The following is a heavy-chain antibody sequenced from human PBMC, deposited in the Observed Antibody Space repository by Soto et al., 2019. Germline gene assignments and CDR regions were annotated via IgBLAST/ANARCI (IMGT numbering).Heavy chain of an antibody. CDR1: GFTFSSYS. J-gene: IGHJ4*02. D-gene: IGHD3-22*01. Sequence: EVQLVESGGGLVQPGGSLRLSCAASGFTFSSYSMNWVRQAPGKGLEWVSYISSSSSTIYYADSVKGRFTISRDNAQNSVYRQMNSLSDEGTAVYDWARADRSGYGRYYFVYWVEGTLVTVSS. CDR3: ARADRSGYGRYYFVY. V-gene: IGHV3-48*02. CDR2: ISSSSSTI.